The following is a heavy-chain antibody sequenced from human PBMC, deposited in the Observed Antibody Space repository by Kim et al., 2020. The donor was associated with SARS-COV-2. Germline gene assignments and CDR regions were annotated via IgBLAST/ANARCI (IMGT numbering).Heavy chain of an antibody. Sequence: SPSFQGHVTISADKSISTAYLQWSSLKASDTAMYYCARHSVGLAGAQNDYWGQGTLVTVSS. CDR3: ARHSVGLAGAQNDY. D-gene: IGHD6-13*01. J-gene: IGHJ4*02. V-gene: IGHV5-10-1*01.